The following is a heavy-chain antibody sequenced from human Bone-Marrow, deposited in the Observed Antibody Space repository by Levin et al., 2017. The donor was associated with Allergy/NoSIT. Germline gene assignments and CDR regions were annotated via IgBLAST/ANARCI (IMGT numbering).Heavy chain of an antibody. Sequence: GESLKISCQTSGYTFRKYWISWVRQVSGRGLEWIGRIDGSDSSSNYSPSFQGHVSISGDKSIATVYLEWTTLKASDRAIYFCARHHTAMDIEGFDFWGPGTRVTVSS. J-gene: IGHJ4*01. CDR3: ARHHTAMDIEGFDF. D-gene: IGHD5-18*01. CDR2: IDGSDSSS. V-gene: IGHV5-10-1*01. CDR1: GYTFRKYW.